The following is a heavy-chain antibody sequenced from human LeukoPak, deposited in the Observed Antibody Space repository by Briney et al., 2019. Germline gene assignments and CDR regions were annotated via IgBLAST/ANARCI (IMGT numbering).Heavy chain of an antibody. Sequence: SETLSLTCDVSGYSISNGYYWGWIRQPPGKGLEWIGSISHSGSTYYNPSLKGRVTVSVDKSKNQFSLKLSSVTAADTAVYYCARDQGQRDNLFDPWGQGTLVIVSS. CDR1: GYSISNGYY. V-gene: IGHV4-38-2*02. J-gene: IGHJ5*02. CDR3: ARDQGQRDNLFDP. CDR2: ISHSGST.